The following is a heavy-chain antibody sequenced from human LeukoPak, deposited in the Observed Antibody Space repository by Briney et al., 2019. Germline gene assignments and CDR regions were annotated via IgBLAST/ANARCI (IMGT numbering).Heavy chain of an antibody. D-gene: IGHD2-21*01. V-gene: IGHV3-21*01. CDR3: ARVTGCGGDCYLFVYYYMDV. CDR1: GFTFSSYS. CDR2: ISSSSSYI. J-gene: IGHJ6*03. Sequence: GGSLRLSCAASGFTFSSYSMNWVRQAPGKGLEWVSSISSSSSYIYYADSVKGRFTISRDNAKNSLYLQMNSLRAEDTAVYYCARVTGCGGDCYLFVYYYMDVWGKGTTVTVSS.